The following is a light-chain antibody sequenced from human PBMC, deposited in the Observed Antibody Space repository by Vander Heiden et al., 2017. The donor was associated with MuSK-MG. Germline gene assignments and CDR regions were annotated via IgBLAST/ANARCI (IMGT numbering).Light chain of an antibody. CDR2: AAS. Sequence: DIQMTQSPSSLSASVGDRVTITCRASQSISSYLNWYQQKPGKAPKLLIYAASSLQSGVPSRFSGSGYGTDFTLTISSRLPEDFAAYYCQQNYCTPPGTFGPGTQLEIK. CDR3: QQNYCTPPGT. J-gene: IGKJ5*01. V-gene: IGKV1-39*01. CDR1: QSISSY.